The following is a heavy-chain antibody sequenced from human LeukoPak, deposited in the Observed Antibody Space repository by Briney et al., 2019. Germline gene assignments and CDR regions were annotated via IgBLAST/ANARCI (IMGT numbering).Heavy chain of an antibody. CDR3: ARETSQKGAHYMDV. V-gene: IGHV4-59*01. Sequence: SETLSLTCTVSGGSISSYYWSWIRQPPGKGLEWIGDIYYSGNTNYNPSLKSQVTISEDTSKNQFSLKLRSVTAADTAVYYCARETSQKGAHYMDVWGKGTTVTISS. D-gene: IGHD3-16*01. CDR2: IYYSGNT. CDR1: GGSISSYY. J-gene: IGHJ6*03.